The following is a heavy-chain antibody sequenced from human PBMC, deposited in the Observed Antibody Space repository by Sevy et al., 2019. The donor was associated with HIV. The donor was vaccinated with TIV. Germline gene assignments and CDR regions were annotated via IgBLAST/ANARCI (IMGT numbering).Heavy chain of an antibody. CDR2: IYYSGST. D-gene: IGHD6-6*01. V-gene: IGHV4-59*01. CDR3: ARGGFAYSSSASYYYYGMDV. CDR1: GGSISSYY. Sequence: SETLSLTCTVSGGSISSYYWSWIRQPPGKGLEWIGYIYYSGSTNYNPSLKSRVTISVDPSKNQFSLKLSSVTAADTAVYYCARGGFAYSSSASYYYYGMDVWGQGTTVTVSS. J-gene: IGHJ6*02.